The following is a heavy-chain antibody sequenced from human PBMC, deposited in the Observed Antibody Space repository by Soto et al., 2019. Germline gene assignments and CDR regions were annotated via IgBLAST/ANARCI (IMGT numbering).Heavy chain of an antibody. Sequence: QVQLQQWGAGLLKPSETLSLTCAVYGGSFSGYYWSWIRQPPGKGLEWIGEINHSGSTNYNPSLKSRVTISVDTSKNQFSLKLSSVTAADTAVYYCARENSSSQVPDDYWGQGTLVTVSS. D-gene: IGHD6-6*01. CDR2: INHSGST. V-gene: IGHV4-34*01. J-gene: IGHJ4*02. CDR1: GGSFSGYY. CDR3: ARENSSSQVPDDY.